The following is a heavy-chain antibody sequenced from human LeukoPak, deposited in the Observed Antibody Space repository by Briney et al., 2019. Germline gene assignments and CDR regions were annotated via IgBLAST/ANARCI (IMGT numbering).Heavy chain of an antibody. CDR2: IYYSGST. CDR1: GGSISSGGYY. D-gene: IGHD6-13*01. J-gene: IGHJ5*02. Sequence: SETLSLTCTVSGGSISSGGYYWSWIRQHPGRGLVWIGYIYYSGSTYYNPSLKSRVTISVDTSKNQFSLKLSSVTAADAAVYYCARELRGGIAAAPGWFDPWGQGTLVTVSS. V-gene: IGHV4-31*03. CDR3: ARELRGGIAAAPGWFDP.